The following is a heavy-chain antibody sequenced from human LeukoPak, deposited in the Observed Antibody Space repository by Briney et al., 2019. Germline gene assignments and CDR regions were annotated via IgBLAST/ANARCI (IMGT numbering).Heavy chain of an antibody. J-gene: IGHJ4*02. Sequence: PGGSLRLSCAASGFTVSSNYMSWVRQAPGKGLEWVSVIYSGGSTYYADSVKGGFTISRDNSKNTLYLQMNSLRAEDTAVYYCARGGFTVTTFFYYFDYWGQGTLVTVSS. CDR1: GFTVSSNY. V-gene: IGHV3-66*02. CDR2: IYSGGST. CDR3: ARGGFTVTTFFYYFDY. D-gene: IGHD4-17*01.